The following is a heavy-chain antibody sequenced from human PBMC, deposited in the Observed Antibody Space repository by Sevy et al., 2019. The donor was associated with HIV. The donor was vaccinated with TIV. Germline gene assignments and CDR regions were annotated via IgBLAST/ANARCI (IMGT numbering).Heavy chain of an antibody. Sequence: GGSLRLSCAASGFTFSSYAMSWVRQAPGKGLEWVSAISGSGGSTYYADSVKGRFTISRDNSKNTLYLQMNSLRAEDTAVYYCAKDGKYSSGWYDVSAFDIWGQGTMVTVS. D-gene: IGHD6-19*01. CDR1: GFTFSSYA. V-gene: IGHV3-23*01. J-gene: IGHJ3*02. CDR3: AKDGKYSSGWYDVSAFDI. CDR2: ISGSGGST.